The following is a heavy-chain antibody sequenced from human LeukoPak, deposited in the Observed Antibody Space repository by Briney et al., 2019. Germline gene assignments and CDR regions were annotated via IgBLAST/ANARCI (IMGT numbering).Heavy chain of an antibody. CDR2: ISWNSGSI. Sequence: PGRSLRLSCAASGFTFDDYAMHWVRQAPGKGLEWVSGISWNSGSIGYADSVKGRFTISRDNAKNSLYLQMNSLRAEDTALYYCARAGSYGNWFDPWGQGTLVTVSS. J-gene: IGHJ5*02. CDR1: GFTFDDYA. V-gene: IGHV3-9*01. D-gene: IGHD1-26*01. CDR3: ARAGSYGNWFDP.